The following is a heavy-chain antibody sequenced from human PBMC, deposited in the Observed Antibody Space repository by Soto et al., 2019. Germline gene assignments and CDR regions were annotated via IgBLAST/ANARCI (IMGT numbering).Heavy chain of an antibody. CDR2: IDPSDSYT. Sequence: GESLKISCKGSGYSFTSYWISWVRQMPGKGLEWMGRIDPSDSYTNYSPSFQGHVTISADKSISTAYLQWSSLKASDTAMYYCARSTFGGVVHNNYYYSYGMDVWGQGTTVTVSS. D-gene: IGHD3-16*01. V-gene: IGHV5-10-1*01. CDR3: ARSTFGGVVHNNYYYSYGMDV. J-gene: IGHJ6*02. CDR1: GYSFTSYW.